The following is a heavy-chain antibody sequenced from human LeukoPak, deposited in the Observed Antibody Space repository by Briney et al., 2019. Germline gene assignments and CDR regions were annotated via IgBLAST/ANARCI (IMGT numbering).Heavy chain of an antibody. Sequence: GGSLRLSCAASGFAFSSYAMSWVRQAPGKGLEWVSAISGSGGSTYYADSVKGRFTISRDNSKNTLYLQMNSLRAEDTAVYYCAKAPSGTTSRSAFDIWGQGTMVTVSS. CDR1: GFAFSSYA. CDR2: ISGSGGST. J-gene: IGHJ3*02. D-gene: IGHD1-7*01. CDR3: AKAPSGTTSRSAFDI. V-gene: IGHV3-23*01.